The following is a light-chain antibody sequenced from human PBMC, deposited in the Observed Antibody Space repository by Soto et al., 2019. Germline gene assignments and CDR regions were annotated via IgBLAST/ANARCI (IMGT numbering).Light chain of an antibody. Sequence: QLVLTRPPSVSWSPGQRVTISCTGSSSSIGAGFDVHWYQQLPGTAPKLLIYGNINRPSGVPDRFSGSKSGTSASLAITGLQAEDEAEYYCQSYDSNLGGYVFGSGTKVTVL. CDR3: QSYDSNLGGYV. CDR1: SSSIGAGFD. J-gene: IGLJ1*01. V-gene: IGLV1-40*01. CDR2: GNI.